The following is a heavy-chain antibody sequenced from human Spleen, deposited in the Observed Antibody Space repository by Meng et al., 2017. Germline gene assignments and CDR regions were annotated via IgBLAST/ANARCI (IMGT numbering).Heavy chain of an antibody. V-gene: IGHV4-59*01. D-gene: IGHD5-24*01. CDR3: ARARDGYNYYSIFGAFDI. CDR1: GGSISSYY. J-gene: IGHJ3*02. CDR2: IYYSGST. Sequence: GSLRLSCTVSGGSISSYYWSWIRQPPGKGLEWIGYIYYSGSTKYSPSLKSRVTISVDTSKNQFSLKLSSVTAADTAVYYCARARDGYNYYSIFGAFDIWGQGTMVTVSS.